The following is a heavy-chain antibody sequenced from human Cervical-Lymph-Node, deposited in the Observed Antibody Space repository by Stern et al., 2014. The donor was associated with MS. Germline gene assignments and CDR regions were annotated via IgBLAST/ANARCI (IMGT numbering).Heavy chain of an antibody. D-gene: IGHD3-10*01. V-gene: IGHV1-69*01. J-gene: IGHJ5*02. CDR2: ITPVLNTT. CDR1: GGTSTRNA. Sequence: VQLVQSGAEVKKPGSSGKVSCKASGGTSTRNAISWVRQAPGQGLEWMGGITPVLNTTNYAQKFQGRVTITADESTSTTYMELSSLRSDDTAVYYCARVGSARRGSGWFDPWGQGTLVTVSS. CDR3: ARVGSARRGSGWFDP.